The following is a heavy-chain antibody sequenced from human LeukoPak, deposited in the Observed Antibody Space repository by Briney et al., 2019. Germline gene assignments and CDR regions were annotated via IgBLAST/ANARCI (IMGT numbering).Heavy chain of an antibody. J-gene: IGHJ3*02. V-gene: IGHV3-49*04. D-gene: IGHD3-22*01. CDR1: GFTFGDYA. CDR2: IRSKAYGGTT. CDR3: TRGAFHYYDSSGYYPLGAFDI. Sequence: TGGSLRLSCTASGFTFGDYAMSWVRQAPGKGLEWVGFIRSKAYGGTTEYAASVKGRFTISRDDSKSIAYLQMNSLKTEDTAVYYCTRGAFHYYDSSGYYPLGAFDIWGQGTMVTVSS.